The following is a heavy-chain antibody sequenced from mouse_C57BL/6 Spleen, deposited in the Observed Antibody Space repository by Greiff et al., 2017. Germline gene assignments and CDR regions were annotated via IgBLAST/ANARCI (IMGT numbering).Heavy chain of an antibody. V-gene: IGHV1-42*01. CDR3: ARSYYYGSSSWYFDV. J-gene: IGHJ1*03. Sequence: EVQLQQSGPELVKPGASVKISCKASGYSFTGYYMNWVKQSPEKSLEWIGEINPSTGGTTYNQKFKAKATLTVDKSSSTAYMQLKSLTSEDSAVYYCARSYYYGSSSWYFDVWGTGTTVTVSS. D-gene: IGHD1-1*01. CDR2: INPSTGGT. CDR1: GYSFTGYY.